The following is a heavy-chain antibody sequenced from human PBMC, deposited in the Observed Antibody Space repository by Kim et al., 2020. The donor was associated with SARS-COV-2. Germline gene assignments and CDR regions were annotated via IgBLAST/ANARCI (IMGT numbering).Heavy chain of an antibody. CDR3: ARDRGNVPAARFDY. J-gene: IGHJ4*02. V-gene: IGHV3-23*01. D-gene: IGHD2-2*01. Sequence: GGSLRLSCAASGITFSTYAMSWVRQAPGKGLQWVSSISASGGSTKYADSVKGRFTISRDNSKNTVYLQMSSLRVDDTAVYYCARDRGNVPAARFDYWGQGTLVTVSS. CDR1: GITFSTYA. CDR2: ISASGGST.